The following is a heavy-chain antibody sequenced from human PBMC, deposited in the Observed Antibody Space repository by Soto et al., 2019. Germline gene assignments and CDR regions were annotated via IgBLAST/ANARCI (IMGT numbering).Heavy chain of an antibody. CDR2: INHSGST. V-gene: IGHV4-34*01. CDR3: ARVFDCSGGSCYLHYYYYMDV. CDR1: GGSFSGYY. J-gene: IGHJ6*03. Sequence: SETLSLTCAVYGGSFSGYYWSWIRQPPGKGLEWIGEINHSGSTNYNPSLKSRVTISVDTSKNQFSLKLSSVTAADTAVYYCARVFDCSGGSCYLHYYYYMDVWGKGTTVTVSS. D-gene: IGHD2-15*01.